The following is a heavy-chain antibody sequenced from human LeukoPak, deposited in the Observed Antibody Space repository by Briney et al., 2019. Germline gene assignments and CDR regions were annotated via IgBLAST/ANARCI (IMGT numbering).Heavy chain of an antibody. CDR2: ISSSGSTI. J-gene: IGHJ6*03. CDR3: ARADYYYYMDV. V-gene: IGHV3-11*01. CDR1: GFTFSDYY. Sequence: AGGSLRLSCAASGFTFSDYYMSWLRQAPGKGLEWVSYISSSGSTIYYADSVKGRFTISRDNAKNSLYLQMNSLRAEDTAVYYCARADYYYYMDVWGKGTTVTISS.